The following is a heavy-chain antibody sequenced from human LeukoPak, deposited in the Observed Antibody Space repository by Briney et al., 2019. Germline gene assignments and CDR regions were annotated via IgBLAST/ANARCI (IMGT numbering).Heavy chain of an antibody. Sequence: PGGSLRLSCAASGFTFSSYAMHWVRQAPGKGLEYVSAISSNGGSTYYANSAKGRFTISRDNSKNTLYLQMGSLRAEDMAVYYCARVGTMVRGVLDVWGKGTTVTISS. CDR2: ISSNGGST. V-gene: IGHV3-64*01. D-gene: IGHD3-10*01. CDR3: ARVGTMVRGVLDV. J-gene: IGHJ6*04. CDR1: GFTFSSYA.